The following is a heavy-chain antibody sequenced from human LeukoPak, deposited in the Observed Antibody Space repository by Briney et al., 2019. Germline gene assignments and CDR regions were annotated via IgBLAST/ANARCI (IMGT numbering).Heavy chain of an antibody. CDR1: GLTFSSYG. J-gene: IGHJ4*02. D-gene: IGHD6-19*01. CDR2: IWYDGSNK. CDR3: ASSSGWAPSDY. V-gene: IGHV3-33*01. Sequence: GGSLRLSCAASGLTFSSYGMHWVRQAPGKGLEWVAVIWYDGSNKYYADSVKGRFTISRDNSKNTLYLQMNGLRAEDTAVYYCASSSGWAPSDYWGQGTLVTVSS.